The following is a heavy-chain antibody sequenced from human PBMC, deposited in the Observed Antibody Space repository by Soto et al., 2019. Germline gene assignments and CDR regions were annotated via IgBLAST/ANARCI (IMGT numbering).Heavy chain of an antibody. CDR2: IYYTGST. V-gene: IGHV4-59*01. CDR3: ARGSEQQLLRWFDS. Sequence: QVQLQESGPGLVKPSETLSLTCSVSGDSISSYYWSWLRQPPGKGLEWIGYIYYTGSTNYNPSLKSRVSISVDTSKNQCPLKLSSVTGADTAIYYWARGSEQQLLRWFDSWGQGTLVTVSS. D-gene: IGHD6-13*01. CDR1: GDSISSYY. J-gene: IGHJ5*01.